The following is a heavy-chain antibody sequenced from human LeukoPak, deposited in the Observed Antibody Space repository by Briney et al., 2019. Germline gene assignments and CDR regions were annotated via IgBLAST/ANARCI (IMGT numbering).Heavy chain of an antibody. D-gene: IGHD2-21*02. V-gene: IGHV3-69-1*01. CDR3: AREQTRGGDLDY. J-gene: IGHJ4*02. CDR2: ISNTNAI. Sequence: GGSLRLSCAASGFTFSSYSMNWVRQSPGKGLEWVSSISNTNAIFYADSVKGRFTISRDNARNSLYLQMYSLRVEDTAVYYCAREQTRGGDLDYWGQGARVTVSS. CDR1: GFTFSSYS.